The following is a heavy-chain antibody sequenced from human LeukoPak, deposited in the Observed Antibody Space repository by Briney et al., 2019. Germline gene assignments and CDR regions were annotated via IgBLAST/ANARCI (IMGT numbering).Heavy chain of an antibody. CDR1: GFTFSDYY. V-gene: IGHV3-11*06. D-gene: IGHD2-15*01. CDR3: ARGRYCSGGSCDYFDY. CDR2: ISSSSSYT. J-gene: IGHJ4*02. Sequence: PGGSLRLSCAASGFTFSDYYMSWIRQAPGKGLEWVSYISSSSSYTNYADSVKGRFTISRDNAKNSLYLQMNSLRAEDSAVYYCARGRYCSGGSCDYFDYWGQGTLVTVS.